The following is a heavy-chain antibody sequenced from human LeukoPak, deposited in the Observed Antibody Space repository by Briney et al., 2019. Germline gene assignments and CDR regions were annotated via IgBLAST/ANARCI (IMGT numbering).Heavy chain of an antibody. CDR1: GFTFSSYA. CDR2: ISYDGSNK. Sequence: PGGSLRLSCAASGFTFSSYAMSWVRQAPGKGLEWVAVISYDGSNKYYADSVKGRFTISRDNSKNTLYLQMNSLRAEDTAVYYCARDGESYYYDSSGYYDYWGQGTLVTVSS. V-gene: IGHV3-30*04. J-gene: IGHJ4*02. D-gene: IGHD3-22*01. CDR3: ARDGESYYYDSSGYYDY.